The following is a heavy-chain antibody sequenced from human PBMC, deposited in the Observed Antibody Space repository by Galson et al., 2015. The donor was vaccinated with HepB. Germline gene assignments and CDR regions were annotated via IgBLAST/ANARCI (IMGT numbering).Heavy chain of an antibody. CDR3: ARRQIYGGGIYSMDV. CDR1: GYRFSMYW. D-gene: IGHD2-21*01. CDR2: IYPGASET. J-gene: IGHJ6*02. V-gene: IGHV5-51*01. Sequence: QSGAEVKKPGESLKISCEGSGYRFSMYWIGWVRQMPGRGLEWMGSIYPGASETRYSPSFQGQVTISADKSISTAYLQWCSLKASDTAMYYCARRQIYGGGIYSMDVWGQGTTVTVSS.